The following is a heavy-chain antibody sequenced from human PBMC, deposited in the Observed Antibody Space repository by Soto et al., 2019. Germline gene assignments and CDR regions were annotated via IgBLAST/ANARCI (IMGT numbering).Heavy chain of an antibody. V-gene: IGHV4-31*03. Sequence: SQTLSLTCTVSGGSISRGAYYSCWIRQHPGKGLEWIGHIYYSGSTYYNPSLKSRVTISVDTSKNQFSLKLSSVTAADTALYYCASGATDQYYYYYGMDVWGQGTTVTVS. D-gene: IGHD4-17*01. CDR3: ASGATDQYYYYYGMDV. CDR2: IYYSGST. J-gene: IGHJ6*02. CDR1: GGSISRGAYY.